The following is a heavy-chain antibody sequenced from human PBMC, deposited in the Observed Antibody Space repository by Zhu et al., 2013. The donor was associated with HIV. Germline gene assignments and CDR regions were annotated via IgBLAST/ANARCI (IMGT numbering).Heavy chain of an antibody. CDR3: ARGVQVNGLVLVLMVYGYGDFDY. V-gene: IGHV1-2*02. CDR1: GYSFTDYY. J-gene: IGHJ4*02. Sequence: QVQLVQSGAEVKKPGASVRVSCKASGYSFTDYYIHWVRQAPGHGLEWMGWINVNNGGTNYAQKFQGRVTMTRDASISTAYMDLSRLTSDDAAVYYCARGVQVNGLVLVLMVYGYGDFDYWGQGTLVTVSS. CDR2: INVNNGGT. D-gene: IGHD2-8*01.